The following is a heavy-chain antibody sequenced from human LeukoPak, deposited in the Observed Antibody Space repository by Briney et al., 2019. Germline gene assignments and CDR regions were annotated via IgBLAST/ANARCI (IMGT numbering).Heavy chain of an antibody. V-gene: IGHV1-8*01. Sequence: ASVKVSCKASGYTFTSYDINRVRQATGQGLEWMGWMNPNSGNTGYAQKFQGRVTMTRNTSISTAYMELSSLRSEDTAVYYCARGRRIVVVTADGMDVWGQGTTVTVSS. CDR1: GYTFTSYD. D-gene: IGHD2-21*02. J-gene: IGHJ6*02. CDR3: ARGRRIVVVTADGMDV. CDR2: MNPNSGNT.